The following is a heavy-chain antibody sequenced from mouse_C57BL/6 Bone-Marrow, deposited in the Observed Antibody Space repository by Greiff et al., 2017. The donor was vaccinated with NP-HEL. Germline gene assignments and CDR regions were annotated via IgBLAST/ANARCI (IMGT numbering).Heavy chain of an antibody. CDR1: GYTFTSYW. Sequence: VKLQQPGAELVMPGASVKLSCKASGYTFTSYWMHWVKQRPGQGLEWIGEIDPSDSYTNYNQKFKGKSTLTVDKSSSTAYMQLSSLTSEDSAVYYCARGDYDVEYYFDYWGQGTTLTVSS. V-gene: IGHV1-69*01. J-gene: IGHJ2*01. D-gene: IGHD2-4*01. CDR3: ARGDYDVEYYFDY. CDR2: IDPSDSYT.